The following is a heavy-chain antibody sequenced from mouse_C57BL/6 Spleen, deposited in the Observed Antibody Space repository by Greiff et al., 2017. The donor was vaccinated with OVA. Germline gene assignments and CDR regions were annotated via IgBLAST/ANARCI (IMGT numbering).Heavy chain of an antibody. V-gene: IGHV5-4*03. CDR1: GFTFSSYA. Sequence: EVKLMESGGGLVKPGGSLKLSCAASGFTFSSYAMSWVRQTPEKRLEWVATISDGGSYTYYPDNVKGRFTISRDNAKNNLYLQMSHLKSEDTAMYYCARVGDYYGSNWYFDVWGTGTTVTVSS. D-gene: IGHD1-1*01. J-gene: IGHJ1*03. CDR2: ISDGGSYT. CDR3: ARVGDYYGSNWYFDV.